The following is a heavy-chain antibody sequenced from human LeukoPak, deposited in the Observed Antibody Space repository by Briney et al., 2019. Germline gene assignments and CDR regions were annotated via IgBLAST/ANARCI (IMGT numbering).Heavy chain of an antibody. V-gene: IGHV3-21*01. CDR3: ANSRTARKDFDY. D-gene: IGHD2-15*01. J-gene: IGHJ4*02. Sequence: PGGSLRLSCAASGFTFSSYSMNWVRQAPGKGLEWVSSISSSGYIYYADSVKGRFTISRDNAKNSLYLQMNSLRAEDTAVYYCANSRTARKDFDYWGQGTLVTVSS. CDR1: GFTFSSYS. CDR2: ISSSGYI.